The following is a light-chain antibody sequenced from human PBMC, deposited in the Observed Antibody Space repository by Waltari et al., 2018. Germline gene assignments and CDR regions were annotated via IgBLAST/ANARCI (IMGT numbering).Light chain of an antibody. J-gene: IGKJ4*01. Sequence: DIVMTQSPDSLAVSLGERATINCKSSQTILYSPTNRNYLAWYQQRPGQPPKLVIYWASVRASGVPDRFSGSGSGTDFTLTISSLQPEDVAVYYCQQYITTLTFGGGTKVEIK. CDR3: QQYITTLT. CDR2: WAS. CDR1: QTILYSPTNRNY. V-gene: IGKV4-1*01.